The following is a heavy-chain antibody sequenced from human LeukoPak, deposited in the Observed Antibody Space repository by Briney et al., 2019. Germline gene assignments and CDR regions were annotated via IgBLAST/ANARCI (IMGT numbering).Heavy chain of an antibody. CDR3: AKDHNDILTGYYVRGGGFDY. D-gene: IGHD3-9*01. CDR2: IKQDGYEK. CDR1: GFTLSSYW. J-gene: IGHJ4*02. V-gene: IGHV3-7*03. Sequence: PGGSLRLACAASGFTLSSYWMSWVRQAPGKGLEWVANIKQDGYEKYYVDAVKGRFTISRDNSKNTLYLQMNSLRAEDTAVYYCAKDHNDILTGYYVRGGGFDYWGQGTLVTVSS.